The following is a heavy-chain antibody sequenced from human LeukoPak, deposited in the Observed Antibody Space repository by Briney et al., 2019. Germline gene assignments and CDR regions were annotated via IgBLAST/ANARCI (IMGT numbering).Heavy chain of an antibody. Sequence: GESLKISCRGSGYSFTSYWIGWVRQMPGKGLEWMGIIYPGDSDTRYSPSFQGQVTISADKSISTAYLQWSSLKASDTAMYYCARLSPPYDSSGYYLQFYYYYYGMDVWGQGTTVTVSS. CDR2: IYPGDSDT. V-gene: IGHV5-51*01. D-gene: IGHD3-22*01. J-gene: IGHJ6*02. CDR1: GYSFTSYW. CDR3: ARLSPPYDSSGYYLQFYYYYYGMDV.